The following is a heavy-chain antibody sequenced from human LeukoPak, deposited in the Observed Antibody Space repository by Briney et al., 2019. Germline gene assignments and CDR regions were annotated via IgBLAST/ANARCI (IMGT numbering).Heavy chain of an antibody. J-gene: IGHJ3*01. D-gene: IGHD6-13*01. V-gene: IGHV3-11*06. CDR1: GFTFSDYY. Sequence: PGGSLRLSCAASGFTFSDYYMSWIRQAPGKGLEWVSYISSSSSYTNYADSVKGRFTISRDNAKNSLYLQMNSLRAEDTAVYYCARMEYSSSWYSLWGQGTMVTVSS. CDR3: ARMEYSSSWYSL. CDR2: ISSSSSYT.